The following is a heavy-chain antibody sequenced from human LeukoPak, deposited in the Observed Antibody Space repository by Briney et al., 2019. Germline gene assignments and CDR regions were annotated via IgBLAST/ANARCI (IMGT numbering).Heavy chain of an antibody. CDR2: IYYSGST. CDR3: ARPTTGSVWFDP. V-gene: IGHV4-39*01. J-gene: IGHJ5*02. Sequence: SETLSLTCTVSGGSISSSSYYWGWIRQPPGKGLEWIGSIYYSGSTYCNPSLKSRVTISVDTSKNQFSLKLSSVTAADTAVYYCARPTTGSVWFDPWGQGTLVTVSS. D-gene: IGHD4-17*01. CDR1: GGSISSSSYY.